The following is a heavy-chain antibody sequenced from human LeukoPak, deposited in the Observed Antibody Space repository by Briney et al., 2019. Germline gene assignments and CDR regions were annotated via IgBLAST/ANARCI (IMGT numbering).Heavy chain of an antibody. Sequence: PGGSLRLSCAASGFTFSTYWMHWVRQAPGKGLVWVSRMNPDGSGSYYADSVKGRFTISRDNAKNTLYLQMNSLRAEDTAVYYCVRDLPQTGYSYDYWGQGTLVTVSS. J-gene: IGHJ4*02. CDR3: VRDLPQTGYSYDY. D-gene: IGHD5-18*01. CDR2: MNPDGSGS. CDR1: GFTFSTYW. V-gene: IGHV3-74*01.